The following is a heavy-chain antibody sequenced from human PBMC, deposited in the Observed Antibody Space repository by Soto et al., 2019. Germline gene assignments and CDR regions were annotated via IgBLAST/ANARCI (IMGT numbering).Heavy chain of an antibody. Sequence: QVQLVESGGGVVQPGRSLRLSCAASGFTFSSYAMHWVRQAPGKGLEWVAVISYDGSNKYYADSMKGRFTISRDNSKNTLYLQMNSLRAEDTAVYYCARGGYYGSGSPPYYWGQGTLVTVSS. CDR1: GFTFSSYA. V-gene: IGHV3-30-3*01. D-gene: IGHD3-10*01. CDR3: ARGGYYGSGSPPYY. J-gene: IGHJ4*02. CDR2: ISYDGSNK.